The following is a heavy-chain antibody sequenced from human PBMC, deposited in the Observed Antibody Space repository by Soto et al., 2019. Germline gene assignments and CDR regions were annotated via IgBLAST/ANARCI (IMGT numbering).Heavy chain of an antibody. D-gene: IGHD3-22*01. Sequence: QVQLVQSGAEVMKPGSSVKVSCKASEGTFSSYAISWVRQAPGQGLEWMGGIIPIFGTANYAQKFQGRVTITADESTSTAYMELSSLRSEDTAVYYCARNRDSRGYWEFDYWGQGTLVTVSS. CDR1: EGTFSSYA. CDR2: IIPIFGTA. V-gene: IGHV1-69*12. J-gene: IGHJ4*02. CDR3: ARNRDSRGYWEFDY.